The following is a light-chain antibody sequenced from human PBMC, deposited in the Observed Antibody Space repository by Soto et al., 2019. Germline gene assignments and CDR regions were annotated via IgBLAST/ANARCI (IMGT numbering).Light chain of an antibody. CDR3: QQRSNFIT. CDR2: GAS. J-gene: IGKJ5*01. V-gene: IGKV3D-20*02. Sequence: DIVLTQSPGTLSLSPWERATLSCRASQSVSNNYLAWYQQKPGQAPRLLIYGASNRATGIPNRFSGSGSGTDFTLTISSLEPEDFAVYYCQQRSNFITFGQGTRLEIK. CDR1: QSVSNNY.